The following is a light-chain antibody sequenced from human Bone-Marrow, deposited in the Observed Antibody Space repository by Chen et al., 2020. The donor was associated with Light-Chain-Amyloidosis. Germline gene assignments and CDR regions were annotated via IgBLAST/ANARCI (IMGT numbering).Light chain of an antibody. Sequence: DIQMTNSPSSLSALVGDRVTITCRPSQFISSYLSWYQQRPGKAPKLLIFGASSLPSGVPSRFSGSGSGTDFTLTISSLEPEDFAIYYCQQSYTSPYTFGGGTKVEI. CDR2: GAS. CDR1: QFISSY. V-gene: IGKV1-39*01. J-gene: IGKJ4*01. CDR3: QQSYTSPYT.